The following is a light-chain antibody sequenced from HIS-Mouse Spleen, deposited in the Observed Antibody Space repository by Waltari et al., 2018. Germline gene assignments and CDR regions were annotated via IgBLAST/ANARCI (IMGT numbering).Light chain of an antibody. V-gene: IGKV1-9*01. CDR3: QQLNSYPPT. CDR2: AAS. CDR1: QGISRY. Sequence: DIQLTQSPSFLSASVGDSVTITCRASQGISRYFAWYQQKPGKAPKLLIYAASTLQSGVPSRFSGSGSGTEFTLTISSLQPKDFATYYCQQLNSYPPTFGQGTKVEIK. J-gene: IGKJ1*01.